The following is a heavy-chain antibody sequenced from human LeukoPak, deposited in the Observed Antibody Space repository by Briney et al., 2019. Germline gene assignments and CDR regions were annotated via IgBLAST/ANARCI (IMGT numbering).Heavy chain of an antibody. J-gene: IGHJ4*02. D-gene: IGHD4-17*01. V-gene: IGHV3-23*01. Sequence: GGSLRLSCAASGFTFSSYVMSWVRQAPGKGLEWVSAITGSGGSTYYADSVKGRFTISSDNSKNTLYLQMNSLRAEDTAIYFCAKAFYGDTGFDYWGQGTLVTVSS. CDR2: ITGSGGST. CDR1: GFTFSSYV. CDR3: AKAFYGDTGFDY.